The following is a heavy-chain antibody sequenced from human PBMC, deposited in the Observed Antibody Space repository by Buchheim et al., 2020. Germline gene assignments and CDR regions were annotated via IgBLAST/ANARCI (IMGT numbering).Heavy chain of an antibody. Sequence: EVQLLESGGGLVQPGGSLRLSCAASGFTFSSYAMSWVRQAPGKGLEWVSAISGSGGSTYYADSVKGRFTISRDNSKNTMYLQMNSLRAEDTAVYYCARDQYHCSSTSCYSYYYYMDVWGKGTT. V-gene: IGHV3-23*01. CDR2: ISGSGGST. D-gene: IGHD2-2*01. CDR3: ARDQYHCSSTSCYSYYYYMDV. J-gene: IGHJ6*03. CDR1: GFTFSSYA.